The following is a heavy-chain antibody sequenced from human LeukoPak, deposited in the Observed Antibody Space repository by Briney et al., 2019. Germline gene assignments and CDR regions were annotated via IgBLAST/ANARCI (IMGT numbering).Heavy chain of an antibody. D-gene: IGHD3-10*01. Sequence: ASVKVSCKASGYTFTGYYMHWGRQAPGQGLEWMGWINPNSGGTNYAQKFQGRVTMTRDTSTSTVYMELSSLRSEDTAVYYCARAGFHGRELFPTFDYWGQGTLVTVSS. V-gene: IGHV1-2*02. J-gene: IGHJ4*02. CDR1: GYTFTGYY. CDR3: ARAGFHGRELFPTFDY. CDR2: INPNSGGT.